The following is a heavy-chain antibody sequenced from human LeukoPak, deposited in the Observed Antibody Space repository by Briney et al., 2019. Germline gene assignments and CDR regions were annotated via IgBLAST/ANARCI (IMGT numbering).Heavy chain of an antibody. D-gene: IGHD6-13*01. CDR3: ARVVGLTGYSITWYSGYYYYVGV. CDR1: GGTLRRYV. V-gene: IGHV1-69*06. J-gene: IGHJ6*03. CDR2: INAIFGTA. Sequence: SVKVSCKACGGTLRRYVISWVRQAPGQGLEWMGGINAIFGTANYAQKFQDRVTITEEKSPSTAYMEQSSLRSENSAVYYCARVVGLTGYSITWYSGYYYYVGVCGKGTTVTVSS.